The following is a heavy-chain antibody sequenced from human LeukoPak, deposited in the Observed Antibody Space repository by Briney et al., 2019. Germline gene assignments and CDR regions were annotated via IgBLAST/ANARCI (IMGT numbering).Heavy chain of an antibody. CDR3: ARVFIPSSSSPIDY. Sequence: GESLEISWKGSGYSFTAYWIVWVRQMPGKGLEWMGIIYPGDSETTCSPSFQGQVIISADKSISTAYLQWSSLKASDTAMYYCARVFIPSSSSPIDYWGQGTLVTVSS. CDR1: GYSFTAYW. J-gene: IGHJ4*02. V-gene: IGHV5-51*01. CDR2: IYPGDSET. D-gene: IGHD6-6*01.